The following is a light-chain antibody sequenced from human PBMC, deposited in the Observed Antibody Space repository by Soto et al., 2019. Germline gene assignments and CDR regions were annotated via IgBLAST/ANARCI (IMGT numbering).Light chain of an antibody. CDR1: QTISNW. V-gene: IGKV1-5*01. Sequence: DIQMTQSPSTLSASIGDRVTITCRASQTISNWLAWYQQKPGKAPEVLIHDASRLESGVPSRFSGSGSGTEFTLTINNLQPDDFAIYYCRQYDSESPFGQGTKVDIK. CDR2: DAS. J-gene: IGKJ1*01. CDR3: RQYDSESP.